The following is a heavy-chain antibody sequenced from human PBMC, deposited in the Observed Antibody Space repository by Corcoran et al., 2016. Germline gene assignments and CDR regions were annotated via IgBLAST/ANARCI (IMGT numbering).Heavy chain of an antibody. CDR2: INQEGSQK. Sequence: EVQLVESGGGSGQPGGSLRLSCAASGFTFSRYWMTWVRQAPGKGLGWVANINQEGSQKYYVDSVKGRFTISRDNAKNSVFLQMNSLRADDTAFYYCARIGYSSSSLDYWGQGTLVTVSS. CDR3: ARIGYSSSSLDY. V-gene: IGHV3-7*01. J-gene: IGHJ4*02. CDR1: GFTFSRYW. D-gene: IGHD2-2*03.